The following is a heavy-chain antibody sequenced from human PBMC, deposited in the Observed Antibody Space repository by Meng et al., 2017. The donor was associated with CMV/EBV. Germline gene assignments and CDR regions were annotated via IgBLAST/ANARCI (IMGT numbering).Heavy chain of an antibody. CDR2: IIPILGKA. CDR3: ARDAARYGVVVVAATPWFDP. V-gene: IGHV1-69*10. CDR1: GGTFSSYA. D-gene: IGHD2-15*01. J-gene: IGHJ5*02. Sequence: SVKVSCKASGGTFSSYAISWVRQAPGQGLEWMGGIIPILGKANYAQKFQGRVTITADKSTSTAYMELSSLRSEDTAVYYCARDAARYGVVVVAATPWFDPWGQGTLVTVSS.